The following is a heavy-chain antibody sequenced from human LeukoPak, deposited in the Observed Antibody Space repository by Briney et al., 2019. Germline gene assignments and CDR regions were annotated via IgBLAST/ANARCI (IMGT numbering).Heavy chain of an antibody. V-gene: IGHV5-10-1*01. J-gene: IGHJ3*02. CDR2: IDPSDSYT. Sequence: GESLKISCKGSGYSFTSYWISWVRQMPGKGLEWMGSIDPSDSYTNYSPSFQGHVTISADKSISTAYLQWSSLKASDTAMYYCARIHTAMVTDAFDIWGQGTMVTVSS. CDR3: ARIHTAMVTDAFDI. CDR1: GYSFTSYW. D-gene: IGHD5-18*01.